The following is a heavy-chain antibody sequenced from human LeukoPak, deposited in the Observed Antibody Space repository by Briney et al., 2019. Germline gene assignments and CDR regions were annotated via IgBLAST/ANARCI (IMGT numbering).Heavy chain of an antibody. CDR2: IKQDGSEK. D-gene: IGHD6-19*01. CDR1: GFTFSSYW. V-gene: IGHV3-7*01. CDR3: ARESWLAYNWFDP. J-gene: IGHJ5*02. Sequence: HTGGSLRLSCAASGFTFSSYWMSWVRQAPGKGLEWVANIKQDGSEKYYVDSVKGRFTISRDNAKNSLYLQMNSLRAEDTAVYYCARESWLAYNWFDPWGQGTLVTVSS.